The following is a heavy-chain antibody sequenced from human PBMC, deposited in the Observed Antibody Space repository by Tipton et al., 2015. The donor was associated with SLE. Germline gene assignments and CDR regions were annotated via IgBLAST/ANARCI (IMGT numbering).Heavy chain of an antibody. D-gene: IGHD2-2*01. CDR2: IKQDGSER. CDR3: ARDRPGWAPAAD. Sequence: SLRLSCAVSGFTFSSCWMTWVRQAPGKGLEWVATIKQDGSERYYVDSVEGRFAVSRDNAKNSLYLQMNSLRVEDTAVYYWARDRPGWAPAADWGQGTLVTVSS. J-gene: IGHJ4*02. CDR1: GFTFSSCW. V-gene: IGHV3-7*01.